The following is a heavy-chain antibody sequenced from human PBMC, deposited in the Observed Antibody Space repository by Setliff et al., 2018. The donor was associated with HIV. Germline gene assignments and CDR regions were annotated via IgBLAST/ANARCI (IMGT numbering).Heavy chain of an antibody. J-gene: IGHJ3*01. Sequence: SETLSLTCTVSGASMSSGDYYWSWIRQPPGKGLEWIGYIYYSGNSYYNPSLKSRVTLSVDTSKNQFSLKVNSVTAADTAVYYCAREVNIPVRGITDDAFDVWGQGTMVTVS. D-gene: IGHD3-10*01. CDR2: IYYSGNS. CDR3: AREVNIPVRGITDDAFDV. V-gene: IGHV4-30-4*08. CDR1: GASMSSGDYY.